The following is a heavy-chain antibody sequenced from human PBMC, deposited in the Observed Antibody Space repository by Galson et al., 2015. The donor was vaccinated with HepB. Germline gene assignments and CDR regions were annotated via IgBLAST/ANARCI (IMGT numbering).Heavy chain of an antibody. D-gene: IGHD1-1*01. J-gene: IGHJ3*01. CDR3: AAEYWSPYAFDF. Sequence: SVKVSCKVSGYTLTDLCIHWVRQAPGKGLEWMGGFDPEDGETIYAQMFQGRVTMTEDTSTDTAYMELSSLRSEDTAVYYCAAEYWSPYAFDFWGQGTLVTVSS. V-gene: IGHV1-24*01. CDR2: FDPEDGET. CDR1: GYTLTDLC.